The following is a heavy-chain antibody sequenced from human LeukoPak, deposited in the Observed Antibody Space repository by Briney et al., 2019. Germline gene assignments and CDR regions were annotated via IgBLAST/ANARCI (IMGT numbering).Heavy chain of an antibody. V-gene: IGHV4-34*01. CDR2: ISYTGST. CDR3: ARLDCSSTSCYTFTNAFDI. CDR1: GGSFSGYY. Sequence: PSETLSLTCAVYGGSFSGYYWSWIRQPPGKGLEWIGSISYTGSTYYNPSLKSRVTISVDTSKNQFSLKLSSVTAADSAVYYCARLDCSSTSCYTFTNAFDIWGQGTMVTVSS. D-gene: IGHD2-2*02. J-gene: IGHJ3*02.